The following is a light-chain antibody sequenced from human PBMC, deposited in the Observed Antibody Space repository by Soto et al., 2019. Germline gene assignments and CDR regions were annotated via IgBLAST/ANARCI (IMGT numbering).Light chain of an antibody. CDR2: QAS. Sequence: DIQMTQSPSTLSASVGDRVTITCRASQSIRTWLAWYQQKPGKAPRLLMYQASSLKSGVPSRFSGSGSETEFTLTITSLQPDDTATYFCQQYSTYLWTFGQGTTVDIQ. CDR1: QSIRTW. V-gene: IGKV1-5*03. CDR3: QQYSTYLWT. J-gene: IGKJ1*01.